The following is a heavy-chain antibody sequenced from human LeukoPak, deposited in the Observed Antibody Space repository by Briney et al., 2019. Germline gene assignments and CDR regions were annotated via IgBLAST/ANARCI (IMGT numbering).Heavy chain of an antibody. CDR3: ARGLRYCSSTSCYAFDY. D-gene: IGHD2-2*01. V-gene: IGHV4-59*01. J-gene: IGHJ4*02. CDR1: GGSISSYY. Sequence: SETLSLTCTVSGGSISSYYWSWIRQPPGKGLEWIGYIYYSGSTNYNPSLKSRVTISVDTSKNQFSLKLSSVTAADTAVYYCARGLRYCSSTSCYAFDYWGQGTLVTVSS. CDR2: IYYSGST.